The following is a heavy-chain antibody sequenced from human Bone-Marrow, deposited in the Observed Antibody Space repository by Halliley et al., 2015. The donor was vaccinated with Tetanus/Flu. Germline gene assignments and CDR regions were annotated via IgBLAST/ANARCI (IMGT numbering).Heavy chain of an antibody. J-gene: IGHJ4*02. CDR3: TRDRRSEGFDY. CDR2: IRSDGSVT. Sequence: LVWISSIRSDGSVTTYADAVKGRFPISRGNAKNTLYLQMNSLGAGDTAIYYCTRDRRSEGFDYWGQGTLVAVSS. V-gene: IGHV3-74*03.